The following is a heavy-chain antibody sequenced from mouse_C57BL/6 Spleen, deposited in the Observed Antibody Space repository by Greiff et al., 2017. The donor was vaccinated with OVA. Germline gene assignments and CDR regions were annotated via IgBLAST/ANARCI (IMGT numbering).Heavy chain of an antibody. J-gene: IGHJ2*01. CDR2: IYPGSGST. Sequence: VKLQQPGAELVKPGASVKMSCKASGYTFTSYWITWVKQRPGQGLEWIGDIYPGSGSTNYNEKFKSKATLTVDTSSSTAYMQLSSLTSEDSAVYYCARLAPYYSNFDYWGQGTTLTVSS. V-gene: IGHV1-55*01. CDR3: ARLAPYYSNFDY. CDR1: GYTFTSYW. D-gene: IGHD2-12*01.